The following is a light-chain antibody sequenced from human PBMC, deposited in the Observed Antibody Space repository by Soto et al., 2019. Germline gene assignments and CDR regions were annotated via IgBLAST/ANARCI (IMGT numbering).Light chain of an antibody. CDR1: QTLLYNSNNRNH. Sequence: IVMTQSPDSLAVSLGERATINCKSSQTLLYNSNNRNHLVWYQQKRGQPPKVLIYWSSVRESWVTELFSGSGSGTDFTLTINNVQVEDVAIYFCQQFYSNPPTFGGGTKVEI. CDR3: QQFYSNPPT. CDR2: WSS. J-gene: IGKJ4*01. V-gene: IGKV4-1*01.